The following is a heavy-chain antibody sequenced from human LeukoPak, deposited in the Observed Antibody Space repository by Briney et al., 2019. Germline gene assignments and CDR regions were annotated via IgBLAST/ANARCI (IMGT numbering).Heavy chain of an antibody. D-gene: IGHD5-12*01. Sequence: GASVKVSCKASGYTFTGYYMHWVRQAPGQGLEWMGWINPNSGGTNYAQKFQGRVTMTRDTSISTAYMELSRLRSDDTAVYYCARDGYSGYDRPKNWFDPWGQGTLVTVSS. CDR1: GYTFTGYY. V-gene: IGHV1-2*02. J-gene: IGHJ5*02. CDR2: INPNSGGT. CDR3: ARDGYSGYDRPKNWFDP.